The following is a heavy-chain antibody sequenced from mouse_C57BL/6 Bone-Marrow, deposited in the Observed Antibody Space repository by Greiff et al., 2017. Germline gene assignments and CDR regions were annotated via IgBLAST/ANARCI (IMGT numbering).Heavy chain of an antibody. CDR3: TTGSVDY. V-gene: IGHV14-4*01. J-gene: IGHJ2*01. CDR2: IDPENGDT. D-gene: IGHD1-1*01. Sequence: EVQLQQSGAELVRPGASVKLSCTASGFNIKDDYMPWVKQTPEQGLEWIGWIDPENGDTEYASKFQGKATITADTSSNTAYLQLSSLTSEDTAVYYCTTGSVDYWGQGTTLTVSS. CDR1: GFNIKDDY.